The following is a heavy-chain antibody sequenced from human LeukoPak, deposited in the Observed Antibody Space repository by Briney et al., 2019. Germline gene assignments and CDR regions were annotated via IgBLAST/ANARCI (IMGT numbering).Heavy chain of an antibody. CDR1: GFTFSNCA. Sequence: QPGGSLRLSCAASGFTFSNCAMSWVRQAPEKGLEWVSGISGSGSGTYYADSVKGRFTISRDNSKSTLYLQMNSLRAEDTALYYCAKGTGTFFYTMDVWGQGTTVTVSS. CDR3: AKGTGTFFYTMDV. V-gene: IGHV3-23*01. CDR2: ISGSGSGT. J-gene: IGHJ6*02. D-gene: IGHD4-17*01.